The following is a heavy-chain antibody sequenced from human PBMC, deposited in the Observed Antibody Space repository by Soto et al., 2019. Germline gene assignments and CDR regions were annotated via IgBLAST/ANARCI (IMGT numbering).Heavy chain of an antibody. V-gene: IGHV1-18*04. CDR1: GYTCTSYG. CDR3: ARDKYSGRGGEGYYYGLDV. D-gene: IGHD1-26*01. CDR2: ISAYNGNT. Sequence: QVQLVQSGAEVKKPGASVKVSCKASGYTCTSYGISWVRQAPGQGLEWMGRISAYNGNTNYAQKLQGRVTMPTDTNTSTAYMELRSLRSDETAVYYCARDKYSGRGGEGYYYGLDVWGHGTTVTVSS. J-gene: IGHJ6*02.